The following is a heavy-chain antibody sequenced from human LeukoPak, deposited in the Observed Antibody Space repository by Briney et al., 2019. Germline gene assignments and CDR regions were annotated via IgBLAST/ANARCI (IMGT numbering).Heavy chain of an antibody. Sequence: PGGSLRLSCGASGFIFSKYGMHWVRQAPGKGLEWVSAISGSGGSTYYADSVKGRFTISRDNSKNTLYLQMNSLRAEDTAVYYCAKDEKRPGYSSSWAIDYWGQGTLVTVSS. J-gene: IGHJ4*02. V-gene: IGHV3-23*01. D-gene: IGHD6-13*01. CDR3: AKDEKRPGYSSSWAIDY. CDR1: GFIFSKYG. CDR2: ISGSGGST.